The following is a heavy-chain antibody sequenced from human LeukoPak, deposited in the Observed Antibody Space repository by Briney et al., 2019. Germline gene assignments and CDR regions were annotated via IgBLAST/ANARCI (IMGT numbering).Heavy chain of an antibody. CDR2: INPSGGST. V-gene: IGHV1-46*01. CDR3: ARFPASSSWYKGELFDY. CDR1: GYTFTSYY. Sequence: ASVKVSCKASGYTFTSYYMHWVRQTPGQGLEWMGIINPSGGSTSYSQKFQGRVTMTRDTSTSKVYMELSSLRSEDTAVYYCARFPASSSWYKGELFDYWGQGTLVTVSS. D-gene: IGHD6-13*01. J-gene: IGHJ4*02.